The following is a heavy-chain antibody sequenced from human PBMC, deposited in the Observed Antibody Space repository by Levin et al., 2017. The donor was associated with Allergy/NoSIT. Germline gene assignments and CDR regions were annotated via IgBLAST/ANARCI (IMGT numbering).Heavy chain of an antibody. V-gene: IGHV1-69*13. J-gene: IGHJ6*02. CDR1: GGTFSSYA. D-gene: IGHD2/OR15-2a*01. CDR3: ARAPVSLSGMDV. CDR2: IIPIFGTA. Sequence: SVKVSCKASGGTFSSYAISWVRQAPGQGLEWMGGIIPIFGTANYAQKFQGRVTITADESTSTAYMELSSLRSEDTAVYYCARAPVSLSGMDVWGQGTTVTVSS.